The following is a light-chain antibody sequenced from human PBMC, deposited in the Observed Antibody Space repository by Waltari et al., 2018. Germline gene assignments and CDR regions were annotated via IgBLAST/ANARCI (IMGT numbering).Light chain of an antibody. V-gene: IGLV3-9*02. Sequence: SYDLTQPVSMSVAPGQPAKIICQAYNLRLYIVNWYQQRPGQAPVMGLYRDDNRPSGVTERFSGSNVGNTATLTISTAQAGDEATYFCQVWDGFNVVFGGGTKLTVL. J-gene: IGLJ3*02. CDR3: QVWDGFNVV. CDR2: RDD. CDR1: NLRLYI.